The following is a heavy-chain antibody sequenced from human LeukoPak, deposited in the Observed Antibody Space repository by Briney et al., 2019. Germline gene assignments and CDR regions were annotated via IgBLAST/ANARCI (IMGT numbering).Heavy chain of an antibody. Sequence: SETLSLTCTVSGGSISSGGYYWRWIRQHPGKGLEWIGYIYYSGSTYYNPSLKSRVTISVDTSKNQFSLKLSSVTAADTAVYYCARVIAAAGRIREYYFDYWGQGTLVTVSS. V-gene: IGHV4-31*03. CDR1: GGSISSGGYY. J-gene: IGHJ4*02. CDR3: ARVIAAAGRIREYYFDY. D-gene: IGHD6-13*01. CDR2: IYYSGST.